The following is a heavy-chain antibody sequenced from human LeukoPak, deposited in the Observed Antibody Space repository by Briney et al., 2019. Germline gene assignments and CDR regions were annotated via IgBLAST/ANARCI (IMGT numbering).Heavy chain of an antibody. D-gene: IGHD3-22*01. V-gene: IGHV1-2*02. CDR1: GYTFTGYY. CDR2: INPNSGGT. CDR3: ARDTLPDYYDSSGYYPNWFDP. Sequence: EASVKVSFKASGYTFTGYYMHWVRQAPGQGLEWMGWINPNSGGTNYAQKFQGRVTMTMETSISTADMEVSRLRADETAGYVFARDTLPDYYDSSGYYPNWFDPWGQGTLVTVSS. J-gene: IGHJ5*02.